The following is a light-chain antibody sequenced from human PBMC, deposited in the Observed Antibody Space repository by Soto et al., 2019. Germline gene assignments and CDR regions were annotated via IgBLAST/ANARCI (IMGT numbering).Light chain of an antibody. CDR3: QQYIRWPLT. V-gene: IGKV3-15*01. J-gene: IGKJ4*01. CDR2: GAS. CDR1: QSVSGN. Sequence: EIVMTQSPAPLSVSPGERATLSCRASQSVSGNLAWYQQKPGQAPSLIIYGASTRATGTPARFSGSGSGTEFTLTISSLQSEDFAVYYCQQYIRWPLTFGGGTKVDIK.